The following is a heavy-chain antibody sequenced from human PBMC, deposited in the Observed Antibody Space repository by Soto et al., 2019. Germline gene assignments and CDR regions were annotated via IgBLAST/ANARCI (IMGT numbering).Heavy chain of an antibody. CDR2: IIPMFRTL. Sequence: QVQLVQSGAEVKQPGSSVKVSCTAFGGTFNTYAISWVRQAHGQGLEWMGGIIPMFRTLKFAQKFQGRVTITADESTSTAYMELSGLTSEDTAVYYCATNYCTTISCSYCWFDPWGQGTLVTVSS. CDR1: GGTFNTYA. D-gene: IGHD2-2*01. J-gene: IGHJ5*02. CDR3: ATNYCTTISCSYCWFDP. V-gene: IGHV1-69*01.